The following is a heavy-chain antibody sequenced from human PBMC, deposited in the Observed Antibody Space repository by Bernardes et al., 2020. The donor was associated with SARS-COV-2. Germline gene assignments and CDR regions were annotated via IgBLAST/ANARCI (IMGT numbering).Heavy chain of an antibody. CDR2: ISAVDGST. CDR1: GFTFSSYA. D-gene: IGHD6-19*01. CDR3: AKERISSVGGTLDY. V-gene: IGHV3-23*01. J-gene: IGHJ4*02. Sequence: GSLRLSCAASGFTFSSYAMTWVRQAPGKGLEWVSTISAVDGSTSYADSVKGRFTISRDDSRDTLSLQMNSLRAEDTAVYYCAKERISSVGGTLDYWGQGALITVSS.